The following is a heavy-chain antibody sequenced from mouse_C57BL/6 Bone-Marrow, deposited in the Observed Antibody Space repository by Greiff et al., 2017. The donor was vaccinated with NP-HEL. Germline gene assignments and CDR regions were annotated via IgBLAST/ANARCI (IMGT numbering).Heavy chain of an antibody. J-gene: IGHJ2*01. CDR2: ILPGSGST. Sequence: QVQLQQSGAELMKPGASVKLSCKATGYTFTGYWIEWVKQRPGHGLEWIGEILPGSGSTNYNEKFKGKATFTADTASNTAYMQLSSLTTEDSAIYFCARERAITTVVATDFDYWGQGTTLTVSS. CDR3: ARERAITTVVATDFDY. V-gene: IGHV1-9*01. CDR1: GYTFTGYW. D-gene: IGHD1-1*01.